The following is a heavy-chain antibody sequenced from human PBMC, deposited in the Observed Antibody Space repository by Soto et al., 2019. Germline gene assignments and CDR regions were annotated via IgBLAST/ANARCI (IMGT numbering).Heavy chain of an antibody. CDR1: GFTFSNYA. J-gene: IGHJ2*01. CDR3: SKQAILVVEAATDWYFDV. CDR2: TSGRGGST. V-gene: IGHV3-23*01. D-gene: IGHD2-15*01. Sequence: EVQLLESGGGLVQPGGSLRLSCAASGFTFSNYAMTWVRQAPGKGLEWVSATSGRGGSTYYADSVKGRSTISRDNSKNTLYLQMNILRVEDTAVYYCSKQAILVVEAATDWYFDVWGRGTLVTVSS.